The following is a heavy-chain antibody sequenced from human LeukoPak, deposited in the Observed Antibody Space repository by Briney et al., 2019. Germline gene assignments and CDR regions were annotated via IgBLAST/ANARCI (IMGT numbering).Heavy chain of an antibody. CDR1: GYTFTGYH. CDR3: ASGARYCGGDSCYGPFGY. V-gene: IGHV1-2*02. Sequence: ASVKVSCKASGYTFTGYHLHWVRQAPGQGLEWMGWINPNSGGTNYAQKFQGRVTMTRDTSITTAYMELSRLRSDDAALYYCASGARYCGGDSCYGPFGYWGQGTLVTVSS. D-gene: IGHD2-15*01. CDR2: INPNSGGT. J-gene: IGHJ4*02.